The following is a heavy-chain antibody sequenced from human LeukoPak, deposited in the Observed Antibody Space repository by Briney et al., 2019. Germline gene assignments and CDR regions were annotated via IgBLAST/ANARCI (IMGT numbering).Heavy chain of an antibody. CDR3: ARKGSGYSYDEVVDY. J-gene: IGHJ4*02. V-gene: IGHV3-30-3*01. Sequence: GGSLRLSCAASGFTFSSYAMHWVRQAPGKGLEWVAVISYDGSNKYYADSVKGRFTISRDNSKNTLYLQMNSLRAEDTAVYYCARKGSGYSYDEVVDYWGQGTLVTVSS. CDR1: GFTFSSYA. CDR2: ISYDGSNK. D-gene: IGHD5-18*01.